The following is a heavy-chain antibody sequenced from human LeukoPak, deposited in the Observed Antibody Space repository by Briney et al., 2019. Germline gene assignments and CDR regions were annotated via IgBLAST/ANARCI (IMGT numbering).Heavy chain of an antibody. J-gene: IGHJ4*02. D-gene: IGHD2-21*02. CDR1: GGSISSYY. CDR3: ARTSIRDGSFDY. V-gene: IGHV4-59*08. Sequence: SETLSLTCTVSGGSISSYYWSWIRQPPGKGLEWIGYIYYSGSTNYNPSLKSRVTISVDTSKNQFSLKLSSVTAADTAVYYCARTSIRDGSFDYWGQGTLDTVSS. CDR2: IYYSGST.